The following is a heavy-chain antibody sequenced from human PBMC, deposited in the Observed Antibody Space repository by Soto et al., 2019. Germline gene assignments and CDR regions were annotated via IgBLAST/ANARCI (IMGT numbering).Heavy chain of an antibody. V-gene: IGHV3-30*18. CDR1: GFTFSNFD. CDR3: AKSKRQWPLVPQS. D-gene: IGHD6-19*01. Sequence: GGSLRLSCAASGFTFSNFDMHWVRQTPGEGLEWLALISDDGSIEYYADSVKGRFTISRDNSKGMVFLQINTLRTEDTATYFCAKSKRQWPLVPQSWGPGTLVTVSS. J-gene: IGHJ5*02. CDR2: ISDDGSIE.